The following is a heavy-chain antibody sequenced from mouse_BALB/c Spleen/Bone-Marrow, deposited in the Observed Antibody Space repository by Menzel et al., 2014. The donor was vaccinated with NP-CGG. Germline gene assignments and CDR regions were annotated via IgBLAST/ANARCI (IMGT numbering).Heavy chain of an antibody. CDR3: TRRDRYDYYGVDY. Sequence: VKLMEPGAELVRPGASVKVSCKASGYTFTNYWINWVRQRPGQGLEWIGNIYPSDSYSNYNQKFKDKATLTVDKSSSTAYMQLSSPTSEDSAVYYCTRRDRYDYYGVDYWGQGTSVTVSS. CDR1: GYTFTNYW. D-gene: IGHD2-14*01. V-gene: IGHV1S126*01. J-gene: IGHJ4*01. CDR2: IYPSDSYS.